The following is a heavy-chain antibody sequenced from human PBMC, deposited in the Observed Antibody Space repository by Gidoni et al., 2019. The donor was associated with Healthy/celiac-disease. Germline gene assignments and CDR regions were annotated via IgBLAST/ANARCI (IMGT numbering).Heavy chain of an antibody. D-gene: IGHD3-10*01. CDR2: INHSGST. Sequence: QVQLQQWGAGLLKPSETLSLTCAVYGGSFSGDYWSWIRQPPGKGLEWIGEINHSGSTNYNPSLKMRVTISVDTSKNQFSLKLSSVTAADTAVYYCARGRVLYYYGSGSYYGSRGWFDPWGQGTLVTVSS. CDR1: GGSFSGDY. CDR3: ARGRVLYYYGSGSYYGSRGWFDP. V-gene: IGHV4-34*01. J-gene: IGHJ5*02.